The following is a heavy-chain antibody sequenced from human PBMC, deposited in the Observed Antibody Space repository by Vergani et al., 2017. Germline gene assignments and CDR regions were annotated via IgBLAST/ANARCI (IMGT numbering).Heavy chain of an antibody. D-gene: IGHD5-12*01. CDR1: GFSFPGYA. CDR3: KKGSRGYTGYFFDY. Sequence: EVQLLDSGGGLVQPGGSLRLSCEASGFSFPGYAMSWVRQAPGKGLEWVSSVSGSSATPDYADPVKGRFIISRDNSKNTLHQQMNSLRADDTAVYYCKKGSRGYTGYFFDYWGQGTLATVSS. V-gene: IGHV3-23*01. J-gene: IGHJ4*02. CDR2: VSGSSATP.